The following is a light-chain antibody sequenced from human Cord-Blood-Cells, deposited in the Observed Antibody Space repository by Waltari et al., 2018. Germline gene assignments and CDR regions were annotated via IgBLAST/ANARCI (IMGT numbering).Light chain of an antibody. J-gene: IGKJ4*01. CDR2: DAS. V-gene: IGKV3-11*01. Sequence: EIALTQSPATLSLSPGERATLSCRASQSVSSYLAWYQQKPGQAPRLLIYDASNRATGIPARFSGRGSGTDCTLTISSLEPEDFAVYYCQQRSNWPKLTFGGGTKVEIK. CDR3: QQRSNWPKLT. CDR1: QSVSSY.